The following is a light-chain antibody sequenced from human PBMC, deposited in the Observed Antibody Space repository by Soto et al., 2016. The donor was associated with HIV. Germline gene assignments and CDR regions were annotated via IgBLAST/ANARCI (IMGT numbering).Light chain of an antibody. J-gene: IGKJ1*01. CDR2: KVS. V-gene: IGKV1-5*03. CDR1: QSVNDW. CDR3: QQYNTPPWT. Sequence: DIQLTQSPSTLSAAVGDRVTITCRASQSVNDWLAWYQQKPETPPSLLIYKVSTLESGVPSRFSGVGFGTDFTLTTSTLQPEDSAIYYCQQYNTPPWTFGQGTKVEMK.